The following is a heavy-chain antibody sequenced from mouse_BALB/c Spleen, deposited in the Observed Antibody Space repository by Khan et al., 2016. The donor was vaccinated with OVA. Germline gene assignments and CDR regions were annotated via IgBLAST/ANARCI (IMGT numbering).Heavy chain of an antibody. V-gene: IGHV9-3-1*01. CDR1: GYTFTNYG. CDR3: ARMKPSWYVDV. J-gene: IGHJ1*01. Sequence: QIQLVQSGPELKKPGETVKISCKASGYTFTNYGMNWVKQAPGKGLKWMGWINTYTGEPTYADDFKGRFAFSLETSASTASLQINKLKSEDTATYFCARMKPSWYVDVWGAGTTSTVSS. CDR2: INTYTGEP.